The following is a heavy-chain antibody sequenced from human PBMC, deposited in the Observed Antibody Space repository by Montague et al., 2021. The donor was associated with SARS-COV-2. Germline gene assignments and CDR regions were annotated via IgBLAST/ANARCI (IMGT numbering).Heavy chain of an antibody. Sequence: SETLSLTCTVSGGSISSYYWNWIRQSPGKGLEWIGYIYYSGSTKYNPSFKVRVTMLVDTSKRQMSLRLNSVTAADTAVYYCAGDRGRFWHFDLWGRGTLVTVSS. J-gene: IGHJ2*01. V-gene: IGHV4-59*01. D-gene: IGHD5-12*01. CDR3: AGDRGRFWHFDL. CDR2: IYYSGST. CDR1: GGSISSYY.